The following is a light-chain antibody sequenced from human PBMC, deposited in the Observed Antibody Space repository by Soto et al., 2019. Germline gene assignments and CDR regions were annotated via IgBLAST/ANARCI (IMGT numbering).Light chain of an antibody. J-gene: IGKJ1*01. CDR2: DAA. CDR3: QHRGSWPRS. CDR1: QSVGTS. Sequence: DIVLTQSPATLSLSPGERATLSCTASQSVGTSLAWYKQQPGQAPRLLIHDAAYKASGIPERFSGGGSGTAFSRSITRLDPDDFAAYYCQHRGSWPRSFGRGTKVEI. V-gene: IGKV3-11*01.